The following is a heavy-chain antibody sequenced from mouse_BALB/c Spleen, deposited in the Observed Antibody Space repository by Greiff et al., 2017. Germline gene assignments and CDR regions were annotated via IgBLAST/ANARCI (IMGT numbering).Heavy chain of an antibody. CDR1: GFTFSSFG. V-gene: IGHV5-17*02. CDR3: ARTRDGYYNYAMDY. J-gene: IGHJ4*01. Sequence: DVHLVESGGGLVQPGGSRKLSCAASGFTFSSFGMHWVRQAPEKGLEWVAYISSGSSPIYYEDTVKGRFTISRDNPKNTLFLQMTSLRSEDTAMYYCARTRDGYYNYAMDYWGQGTSVTVSS. D-gene: IGHD2-3*01. CDR2: ISSGSSPI.